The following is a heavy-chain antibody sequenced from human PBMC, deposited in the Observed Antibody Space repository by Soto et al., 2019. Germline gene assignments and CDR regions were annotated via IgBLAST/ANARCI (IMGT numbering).Heavy chain of an antibody. CDR2: IDTYGSAT. J-gene: IGHJ3*02. CDR1: GFTFSSYA. CDR3: VRVLKSIGWDNDVFDI. V-gene: IGHV3-74*01. Sequence: GGSLRLSCAASGFTFSSYAMSWVRQAPGKGLAWVSRIDTYGSATKYADSVEGRFSISKDNAENTLYLQMNNLRADDTAVYYCVRVLKSIGWDNDVFDIWGQGTMVTVSS. D-gene: IGHD6-19*01.